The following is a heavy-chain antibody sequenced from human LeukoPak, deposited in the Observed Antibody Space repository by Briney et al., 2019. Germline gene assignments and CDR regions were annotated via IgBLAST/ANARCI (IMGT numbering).Heavy chain of an antibody. CDR3: ARVSSGYSSGWSMGY. Sequence: TGGSLRLSCAASGFTFSSYSMNWVRQAPGKGLEWVSSISSSSSYIYYADSVKGRFTISRDNAKNSLYLQMNSLRAEDTAVYYCARVSSGYSSGWSMGYWGQGTLVTVSS. V-gene: IGHV3-21*01. J-gene: IGHJ4*02. CDR2: ISSSSSYI. CDR1: GFTFSSYS. D-gene: IGHD6-19*01.